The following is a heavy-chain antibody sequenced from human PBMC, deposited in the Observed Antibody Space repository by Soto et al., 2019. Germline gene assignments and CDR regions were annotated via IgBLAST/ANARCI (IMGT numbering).Heavy chain of an antibody. D-gene: IGHD3-3*01. CDR1: GGSISSYY. CDR2: IYYSGST. J-gene: IGHJ6*03. Sequence: SETLSLTCTVSGGSISSYYWSWIRQPPGKGLEWIGYIYYSGSTNYNPSLKSRVTISVDTSKNQFSLKLSSVTAAETAVYYCARELRDDFWSDEEYYYYMDVWGKGTTVTVSS. CDR3: ARELRDDFWSDEEYYYYMDV. V-gene: IGHV4-59*01.